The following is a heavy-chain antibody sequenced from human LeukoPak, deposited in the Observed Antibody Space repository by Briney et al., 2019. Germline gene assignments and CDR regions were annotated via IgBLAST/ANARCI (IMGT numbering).Heavy chain of an antibody. J-gene: IGHJ4*02. CDR1: GGSFSGYY. V-gene: IGHV4-59*01. Sequence: PSETLSLTCAVYGGSFSGYYWSWIRQPPGKGLEWIGYIYYSGSTNYNPSLKSRVTISVDTSKNQFSLKLSSVTAADTAVYYCARIHQGRRFSADEGTNDYWGQGTLVTVSS. CDR3: ARIHQGRRFSADEGTNDY. D-gene: IGHD1-1*01. CDR2: IYYSGST.